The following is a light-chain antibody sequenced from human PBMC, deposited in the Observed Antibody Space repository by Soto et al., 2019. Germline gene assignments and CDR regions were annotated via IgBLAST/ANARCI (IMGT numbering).Light chain of an antibody. V-gene: IGKV3-11*01. CDR2: DKS. Sequence: EIVLTQSPATLSLSPGERATLSCRASQSVNSYLAWYQQKPSQAPRLLIYDKSNRATGIPARFSGSGSGTDFTLTISSLEPEDFAVYYCQQRSNWLLTFGGGTKVEIK. CDR1: QSVNSY. J-gene: IGKJ4*01. CDR3: QQRSNWLLT.